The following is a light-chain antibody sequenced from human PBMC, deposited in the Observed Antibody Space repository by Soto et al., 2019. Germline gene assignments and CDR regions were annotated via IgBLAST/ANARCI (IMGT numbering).Light chain of an antibody. CDR3: QQYNNWPPVYT. Sequence: EIVMTQSPATLSVSPGERATLSCRASQSVGGNLAWYQQRAGQAPRLLIYGASTRATGIPARFSGSGSGTEFTLTISSLESEDFAVYYCQQYNNWPPVYTFGQGTKLEIK. V-gene: IGKV3-15*01. CDR1: QSVGGN. CDR2: GAS. J-gene: IGKJ2*01.